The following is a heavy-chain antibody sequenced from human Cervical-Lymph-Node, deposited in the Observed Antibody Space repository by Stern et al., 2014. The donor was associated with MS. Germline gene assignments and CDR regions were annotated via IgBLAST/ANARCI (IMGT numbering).Heavy chain of an antibody. CDR1: GDSLSSSTFY. J-gene: IGHJ4*02. Sequence: QLQLQESGPGLVKPSDTLSLTCSVSGDSLSSSTFYWGWIRQPPGKGPEWIGSVYYSGNTYYHPFLKSRVTISVGTSQNQFPLMLPSVTAADTAVYYCARHQLGYGYAYLRYWGQGTLVTVSS. D-gene: IGHD5-18*01. CDR3: ARHQLGYGYAYLRY. V-gene: IGHV4-39*01. CDR2: VYYSGNT.